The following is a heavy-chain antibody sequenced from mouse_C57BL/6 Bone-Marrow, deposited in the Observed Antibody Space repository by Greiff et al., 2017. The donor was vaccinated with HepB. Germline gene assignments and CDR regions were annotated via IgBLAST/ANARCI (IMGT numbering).Heavy chain of an antibody. CDR2: IDPEDGDT. D-gene: IGHD1-1*01. Sequence: EVQLQQSGAELVRPGASVKLSCTASGFNIKDYYMHWVKQRPEQGLEWIGRIDPEDGDTEYAPKFQGKATMTADTSTNTAYLQLSSLTAEDTTDYCCTHIYYYGSSHWYFGVWGTGATVTVSS. CDR1: GFNIKDYY. J-gene: IGHJ1*03. CDR3: THIYYYGSSHWYFGV. V-gene: IGHV14-1*01.